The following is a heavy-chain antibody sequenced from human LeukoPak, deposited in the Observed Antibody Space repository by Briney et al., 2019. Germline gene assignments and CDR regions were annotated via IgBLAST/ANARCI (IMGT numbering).Heavy chain of an antibody. CDR1: GYTFTHYY. CDR2: IDPNSGGT. J-gene: IGHJ4*02. CDR3: ARDGVVRGVIVY. V-gene: IGHV1-2*02. Sequence: ASVKVSSKASGYTFTHYYIHWVRQAPGQGLEWRGWIDPNSGGTNYAQKFQGRLTLTRDTSITTAYMELSRLRSDDTAVYYCARDGVVRGVIVYWGQGTLVTVSS. D-gene: IGHD3-10*01.